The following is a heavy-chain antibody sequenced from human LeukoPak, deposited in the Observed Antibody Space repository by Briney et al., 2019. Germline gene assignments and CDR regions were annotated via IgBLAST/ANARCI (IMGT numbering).Heavy chain of an antibody. CDR2: IIPIFGTA. D-gene: IGHD3-9*01. Sequence: SVKVSCKASGGTFSSYAISWVRQAPGQGLEWMGGIIPIFGTANYAQKFQGRVTITADESTITAYMELSSLRSEDTAVYYCARGAQLRYFDWLLSPWGQGTLVTVSS. CDR1: GGTFSSYA. J-gene: IGHJ5*02. CDR3: ARGAQLRYFDWLLSP. V-gene: IGHV1-69*01.